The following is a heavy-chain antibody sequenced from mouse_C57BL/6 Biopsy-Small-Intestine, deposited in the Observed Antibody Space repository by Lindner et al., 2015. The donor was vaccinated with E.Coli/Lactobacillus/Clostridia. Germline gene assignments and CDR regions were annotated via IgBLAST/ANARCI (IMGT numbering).Heavy chain of an antibody. Sequence: SVKVSCKTSGGSFASYAVSWVRQAPGQGLEWMGGIIPISATTFYAQKFQGRVTITADTSTSTVYMELSSLRSEDTAVYYCARDAEPATITLFDYWGQGTLVTVSS. V-gene: IGHV1-81*01. D-gene: IGHD6-1*01. CDR1: GGSFASYA. CDR2: IIPISATT. J-gene: IGHJ4*01. CDR3: ARDAEPATITLFDY.